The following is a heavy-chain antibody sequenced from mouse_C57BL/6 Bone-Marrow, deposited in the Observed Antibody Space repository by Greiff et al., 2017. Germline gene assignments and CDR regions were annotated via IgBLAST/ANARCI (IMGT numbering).Heavy chain of an antibody. J-gene: IGHJ4*01. D-gene: IGHD2-4*01. CDR1: GYTFTSYW. Sequence: EVQLQQSGTVLARPGASVKMSCKTSGYTFTSYWMHWVKQRPGQGLEWIGAIYPGNSDTSYNQKFKGKAKLTAVTSASTAYMELSSLTNEDSAGYYCTREAGLYDYDGRYYYAMDYWGQGTSVTVSS. CDR2: IYPGNSDT. CDR3: TREAGLYDYDGRYYYAMDY. V-gene: IGHV1-5*01.